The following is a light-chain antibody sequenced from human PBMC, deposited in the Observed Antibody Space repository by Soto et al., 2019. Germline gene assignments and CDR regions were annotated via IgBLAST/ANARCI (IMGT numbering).Light chain of an antibody. CDR3: QQVKGFPLT. J-gene: IGKJ4*01. Sequence: DIQMTQSPSSLSASIGERVIITCLASETISRYLNWYQSKPGKAPRLLISAASSLQSGVPSRFSGSGSGTDFTLTITNLQPEDSAVYYCQQVKGFPLTFGGGTKVDIK. V-gene: IGKV1-39*01. CDR2: AAS. CDR1: ETISRY.